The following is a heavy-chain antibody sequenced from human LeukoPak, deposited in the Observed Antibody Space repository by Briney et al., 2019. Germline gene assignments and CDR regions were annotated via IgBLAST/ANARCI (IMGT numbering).Heavy chain of an antibody. CDR2: IYYSGTT. CDR3: ATVVGGAFDI. Sequence: SETLSLTCTVSGGSISSSSYYWGWIRQPPGKGLEWIGSIYYSGTTYYNPSLKSRVTISVDTSKNQFSLKLSSVTAADTAVYYCATVVGGAFDIWGQGTMVTVSS. D-gene: IGHD3-16*01. CDR1: GGSISSSSYY. J-gene: IGHJ3*02. V-gene: IGHV4-39*07.